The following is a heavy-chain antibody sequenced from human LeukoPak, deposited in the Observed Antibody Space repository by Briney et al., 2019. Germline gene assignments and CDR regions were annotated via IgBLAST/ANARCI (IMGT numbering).Heavy chain of an antibody. CDR2: IYYSGST. V-gene: IGHV4-59*01. CDR1: GGSISSYY. D-gene: IGHD3-9*01. CDR3: ARAVDDWTDAFDI. J-gene: IGHJ3*02. Sequence: SETLSLTCTVSGGSISSYYWSWIRQPPGKGLEWIGYIYYSGSTNYNPSLKSRVTISVDTSKNQFSLKLSSATAADTAVYYCARAVDDWTDAFDIWGQGTMVTVSS.